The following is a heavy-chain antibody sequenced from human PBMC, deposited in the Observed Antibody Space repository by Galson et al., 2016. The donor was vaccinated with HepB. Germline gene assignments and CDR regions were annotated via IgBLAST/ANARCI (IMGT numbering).Heavy chain of an antibody. Sequence: SLRLSCAASGFTFSRYWMTWVRQAPGKGLERVANIKQDGSEEYYVDSVKGRFTVSRDNAKNSLYLQMNSLRAEDTAVYYCARSYGLASYYSVPFYWGQGTLVTVSS. D-gene: IGHD3-10*01. V-gene: IGHV3-7*03. CDR1: GFTFSRYW. J-gene: IGHJ4*02. CDR3: ARSYGLASYYSVPFY. CDR2: IKQDGSEE.